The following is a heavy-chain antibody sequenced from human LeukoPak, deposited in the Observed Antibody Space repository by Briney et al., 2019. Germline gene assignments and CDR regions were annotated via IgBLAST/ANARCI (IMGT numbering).Heavy chain of an antibody. Sequence: GESLKISCKGSGDSFTYFWIGWVRQMPGKGLEWMGIVYPRDSDTRYSPSFQGQVTLSADKSITTAYLQWSSLKASDTAIYYCARSSRLHSLDYWGQGTQVTVSS. CDR2: VYPRDSDT. CDR1: GDSFTYFW. J-gene: IGHJ4*02. V-gene: IGHV5-51*01. CDR3: ARSSRLHSLDY. D-gene: IGHD2-15*01.